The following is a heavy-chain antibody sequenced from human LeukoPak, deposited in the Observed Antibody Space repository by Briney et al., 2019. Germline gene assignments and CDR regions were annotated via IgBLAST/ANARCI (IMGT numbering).Heavy chain of an antibody. V-gene: IGHV3-48*03. CDR1: RFIFSSYE. J-gene: IGHJ3*02. CDR2: ISGSGIK. D-gene: IGHD2-8*01. Sequence: GGSLRLSCAASRFIFSSYEMNWVRQAPGKGLEWVSYISGSGIKHYADSVKGRFTISRDNAKNSLYLQMNSLRVEDTAVYYCAREDTGVAFDIWGQGTTVTV. CDR3: AREDTGVAFDI.